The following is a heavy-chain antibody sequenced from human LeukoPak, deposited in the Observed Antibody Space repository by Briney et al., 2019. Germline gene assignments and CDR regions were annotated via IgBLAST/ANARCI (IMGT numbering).Heavy chain of an antibody. CDR1: EFTFGDYD. CDR2: ISGDGLGT. D-gene: IGHD3-10*01. CDR3: AKGPNFGSWRAWDY. J-gene: IGHJ4*02. Sequence: GGSLTLSCAASEFTFGDYDMSWVRQTLGKGLEWVSSISGDGLGTWYADSVGGRFTISRDKPRNTLYLQLNSLRVDDTAVYYCAKGPNFGSWRAWDYWGQGSLVTVSS. V-gene: IGHV3-23*01.